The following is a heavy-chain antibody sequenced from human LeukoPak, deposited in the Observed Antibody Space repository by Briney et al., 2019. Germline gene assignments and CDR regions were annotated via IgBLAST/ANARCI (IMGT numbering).Heavy chain of an antibody. V-gene: IGHV4-39*01. J-gene: IGHJ4*02. D-gene: IGHD3-22*01. CDR3: ARLSHYDSSGYYRSPLNYFDY. CDR2: IYYSGST. Sequence: SETLSLTCTVSGGSISSSSYYWGWIRQPPGKGLEWFGSIYYSGSTYYNPSLKSRVTISVDTSKNQFSLKLSSVTAADTAEHHCARLSHYDSSGYYRSPLNYFDYWGQATLVTVSS. CDR1: GGSISSSSYY.